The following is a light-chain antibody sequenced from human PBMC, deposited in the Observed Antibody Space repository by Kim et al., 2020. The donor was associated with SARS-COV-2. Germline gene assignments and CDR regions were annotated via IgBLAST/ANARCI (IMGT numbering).Light chain of an antibody. J-gene: IGLJ2*01. CDR1: ISNIGTNT. Sequence: QSVLTQPPSASGTPGQRVTISCSGSISNIGTNTVNWYQQLPGTAPKLLIYSNNQRPSEVPDRFSGSKSGTSASLAISGLQSDDEADYYCAAWDDSRTVLFGGGTQLTVL. CDR2: SNN. V-gene: IGLV1-44*01. CDR3: AAWDDSRTVL.